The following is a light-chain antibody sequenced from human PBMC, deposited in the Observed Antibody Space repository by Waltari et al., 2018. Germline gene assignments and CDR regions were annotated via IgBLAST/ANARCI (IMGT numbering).Light chain of an antibody. CDR3: QQYGSSPWT. J-gene: IGKJ1*01. CDR2: GAS. CDR1: QSVSSSY. V-gene: IGKV3-20*01. Sequence: EIVLNQSPGTLSLSPGERATLSCRASQSVSSSYLAWYQQKPGQAPSLLIYGASSRATGIPDRFSGSGSGTDFTLTISRLEPEDFAVYYCQQYGSSPWTFGQGTKVEIK.